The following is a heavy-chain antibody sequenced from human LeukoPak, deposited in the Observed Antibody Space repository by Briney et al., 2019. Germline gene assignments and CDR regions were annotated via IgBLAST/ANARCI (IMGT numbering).Heavy chain of an antibody. CDR2: IYYSGST. CDR3: ASAAAGDYYYMDV. V-gene: IGHV4-59*01. CDR1: GGSISSYY. D-gene: IGHD6-13*01. Sequence: KPSETLSLTCTVSGGSISSYYWSWIRQPPGKGLEWIGYIYYSGSTNYNPSLKSRVTISVDTSKNQFSLKLSSVTAADTAVYYCASAAAGDYYYMDVWGKGTTVTISS. J-gene: IGHJ6*03.